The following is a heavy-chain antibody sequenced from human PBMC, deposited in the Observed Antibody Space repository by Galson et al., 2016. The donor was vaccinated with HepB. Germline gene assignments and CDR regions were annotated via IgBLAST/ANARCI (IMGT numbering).Heavy chain of an antibody. J-gene: IGHJ5*02. D-gene: IGHD6-6*01. V-gene: IGHV4-4*02. CDR2: IYHLGST. Sequence: SETLSLTCAVSGGSISSSNWWSWIRQPPGKGLEWIGEIYHLGSTNYNPSLKSRVTISVDKSKNQFSLKLTSVTAADTAVYYCASGGSSSSGWFDPWGQGTLVTVSS. CDR3: ASGGSSSSGWFDP. CDR1: GGSISSSNW.